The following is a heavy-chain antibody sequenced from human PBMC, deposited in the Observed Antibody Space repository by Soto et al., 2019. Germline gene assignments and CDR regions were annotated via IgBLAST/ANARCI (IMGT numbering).Heavy chain of an antibody. V-gene: IGHV4-4*02. CDR1: VGSIISSNW. CDR2: IYHSGST. Sequence: PSETLSLACAFSVGSIISSNWWSWVRQPPGKGLEWIGEIYHSGSTNYNPSLKSRVTISVDKSKNQFSLKLSSVTAADTAVYYCASGGYCSGGSCYDPNWFDPWGQGTLVTVSS. J-gene: IGHJ5*02. D-gene: IGHD2-15*01. CDR3: ASGGYCSGGSCYDPNWFDP.